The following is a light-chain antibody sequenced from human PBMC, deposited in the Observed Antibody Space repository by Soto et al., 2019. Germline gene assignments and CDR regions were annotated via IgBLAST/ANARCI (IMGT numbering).Light chain of an antibody. CDR3: QQYETYLKT. CDR1: QGISSS. Sequence: DVQMTQSPSSLSASVGDRVTITCRPSQGISSSLAWYQQEPRKAPKLLIYEASTLQSGVPSRFSGRGSGTDFTTKISGLQPEDFANYYCQQYETYLKTFGQGTKVDIK. CDR2: EAS. V-gene: IGKV1-9*01. J-gene: IGKJ1*01.